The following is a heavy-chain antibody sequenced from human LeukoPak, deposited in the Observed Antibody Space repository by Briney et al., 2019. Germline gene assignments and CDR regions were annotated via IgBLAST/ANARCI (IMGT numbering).Heavy chain of an antibody. CDR3: AGRITGYSSGYVF. CDR2: ISGSAHKI. V-gene: IGHV3-23*01. J-gene: IGHJ4*02. D-gene: IGHD5-18*01. CDR1: GFTFSNYA. Sequence: GGSLRLSCVGSGFTFSNYALSWVRQAPGKGLDWVSVISGSAHKIRYADSVRGRFTVSRDNSENTVYLQMNNLRGEDTAIYYCAGRITGYSSGYVFWGQGTLVTVSS.